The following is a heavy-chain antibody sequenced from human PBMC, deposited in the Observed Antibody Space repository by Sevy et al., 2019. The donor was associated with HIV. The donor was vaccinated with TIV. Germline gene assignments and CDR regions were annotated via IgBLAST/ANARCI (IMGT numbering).Heavy chain of an antibody. V-gene: IGHV3-30*18. J-gene: IGHJ3*02. CDR3: AKESGSYYDFWSGHDAFAI. CDR2: ISYDGSSK. CDR1: GFNFSSYG. D-gene: IGHD3-3*01. Sequence: GGSLRLSCAASGFNFSSYGMHWVRQAPGKGLEWVAVISYDGSSKYYADSVKGRFTISRDNSKNTVYLQINRLRAEDTAVYYSAKESGSYYDFWSGHDAFAIWGQGTMVTVSS.